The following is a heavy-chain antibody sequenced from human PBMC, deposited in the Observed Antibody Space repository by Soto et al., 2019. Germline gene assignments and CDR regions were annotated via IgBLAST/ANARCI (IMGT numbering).Heavy chain of an antibody. CDR1: GFTFSSYA. V-gene: IGHV3-23*01. CDR3: AKAPEYYFDY. CDR2: ISGSGGST. Sequence: GGSLILSCAASGFTFSSYAMSWVRQAPGKGLEWVSAISGSGGSTYYADSVKGRLTISRDNSKNTLYLQMNSLRAEDTAVYYCAKAPEYYFDYWGQGTLVPXSS. J-gene: IGHJ4*02.